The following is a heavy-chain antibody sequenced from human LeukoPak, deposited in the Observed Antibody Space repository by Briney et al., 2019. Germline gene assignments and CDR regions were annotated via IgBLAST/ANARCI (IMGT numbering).Heavy chain of an antibody. J-gene: IGHJ6*03. CDR3: ARAPQWFGESKYYMDV. Sequence: ASVKVSCKASGYTFTSYDINWVRQATGQGLEWMGWVNPNSGNTGYAQKFQGRVTMTRSTSIRTAYMELSSLRSEDTAVYYCARAPQWFGESKYYMDVWGKGTTVTISS. CDR1: GYTFTSYD. V-gene: IGHV1-8*01. D-gene: IGHD3-10*01. CDR2: VNPNSGNT.